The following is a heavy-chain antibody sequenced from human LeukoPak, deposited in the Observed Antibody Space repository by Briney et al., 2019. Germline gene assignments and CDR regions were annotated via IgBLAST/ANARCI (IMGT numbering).Heavy chain of an antibody. CDR3: XXXXRWELLAFDY. J-gene: IGHJ4*02. CDR1: GGSISSYY. Sequence: SETLSLTCTVSGGSISSYYWSWIRQPPGKGLEWIGYIYYSGSTNYNPSLKSRVTISVDTSKNQFSLKLSSVTAADTAVYYCXXXXRWELLAFDYWGQGTLVTVSS. D-gene: IGHD2-15*01. V-gene: IGHV4-59*01. CDR2: IYYSGST.